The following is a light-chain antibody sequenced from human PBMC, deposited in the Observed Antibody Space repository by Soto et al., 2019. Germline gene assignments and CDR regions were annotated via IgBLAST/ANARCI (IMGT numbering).Light chain of an antibody. CDR3: QQFGNSPFT. CDR1: QSVTSRY. Sequence: EIVMTQSPGTLSLSPGERATLSCRASQSVTSRYLAWYQKKPGQAPRLLIYGSSSSAAGIPDRFSGGGCIKDITLTISRLEPEDFAVYCCQQFGNSPFTFGPGTKVDI. V-gene: IGKV3-20*01. J-gene: IGKJ3*01. CDR2: GSS.